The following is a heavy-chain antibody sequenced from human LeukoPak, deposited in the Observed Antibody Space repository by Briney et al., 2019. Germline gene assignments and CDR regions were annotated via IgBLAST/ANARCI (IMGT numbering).Heavy chain of an antibody. CDR3: ARVPSSSWYGWFDP. Sequence: ASVKVSCKASGYTFTRYGISWVRQAPGQGLEWMGWISAYNGNTNYAQKLQGRVTMTTDTSTSTAYMELRSLRSDDTAVYYCARVPSSSWYGWFDPWGQGTLVTVSS. D-gene: IGHD6-13*01. CDR2: ISAYNGNT. J-gene: IGHJ5*02. CDR1: GYTFTRYG. V-gene: IGHV1-18*01.